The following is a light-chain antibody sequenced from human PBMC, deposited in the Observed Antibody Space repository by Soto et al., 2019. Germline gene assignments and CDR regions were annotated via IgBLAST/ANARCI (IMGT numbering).Light chain of an antibody. CDR3: QQFEIYPIT. V-gene: IGKV1-13*02. CDR1: QGVSLS. J-gene: IGKJ5*01. CDR2: DAS. Sequence: AIPLTQSPSSLSASVGDRVTITCRASQGVSLSIAWYQQTPGRAPKLLIYDASALASGVPSRFSASGSGTDFVLTISSLQPEDFATYFCQQFEIYPITFGQGTRLEI.